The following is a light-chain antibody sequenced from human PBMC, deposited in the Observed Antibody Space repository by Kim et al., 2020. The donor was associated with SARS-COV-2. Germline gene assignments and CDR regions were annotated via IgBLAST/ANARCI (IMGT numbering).Light chain of an antibody. J-gene: IGKJ1*01. CDR1: QSVSGNY. CDR2: GAS. Sequence: LSAGERATLSCRASQSVSGNYLAWYQRKPGRPTTLIIDGASSRATGIPGRFSGRGSGTDFTLTISRLEPEDIAVYYCHQYGSSPTFGQGTKVDIK. CDR3: HQYGSSPT. V-gene: IGKV3-20*01.